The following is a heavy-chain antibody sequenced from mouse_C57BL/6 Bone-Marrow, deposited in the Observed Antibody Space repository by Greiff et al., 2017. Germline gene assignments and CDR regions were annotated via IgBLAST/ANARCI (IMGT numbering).Heavy chain of an antibody. V-gene: IGHV10-1*01. D-gene: IGHD1-1*01. CDR2: IRSKSNNYAT. J-gene: IGHJ1*03. CDR3: VRQVYYYGSSGYFDV. Sequence: EVHLVESGGGLVQPKGSLKLSCAASGFSFNTYAMNWVRQAPGKGLEWVARIRSKSNNYATYYADSVKDRFTISRDDSESMLYLQMNNLKTEDTAMYYCVRQVYYYGSSGYFDVWGTGTTVTVSS. CDR1: GFSFNTYA.